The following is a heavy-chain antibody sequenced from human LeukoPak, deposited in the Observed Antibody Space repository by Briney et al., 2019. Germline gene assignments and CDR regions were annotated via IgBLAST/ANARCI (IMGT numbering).Heavy chain of an antibody. CDR1: GFTFSSYG. CDR3: AKEDIAAAGTYGFDY. D-gene: IGHD6-13*01. CDR2: IRYDGSNK. Sequence: PGGSLRLSCAASGFTFSSYGIHWVRQAPGKGLEWVAFIRYDGSNKYYADSVKGRFTISRDNSKNTLYLQMNSLRAEDTAVYYCAKEDIAAAGTYGFDYWGQGTLVTVSS. J-gene: IGHJ4*02. V-gene: IGHV3-30*02.